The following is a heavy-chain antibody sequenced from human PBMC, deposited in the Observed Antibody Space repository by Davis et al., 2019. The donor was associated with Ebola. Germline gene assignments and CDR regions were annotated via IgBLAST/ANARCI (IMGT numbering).Heavy chain of an antibody. J-gene: IGHJ4*02. CDR2: IGTSPTSV. D-gene: IGHD5-18*01. CDR3: ARGFSSGIFDN. V-gene: IGHV3-48*02. Sequence: GESLKISCSASGFTFSTYNMNWVRQAPGKGLEWLSYIGTSPTSVYYADSVRGRFTVSRDNAKNSVYLQMNSLRDEDTAMYYCARGFSSGIFDNWGQGTLVTVSS. CDR1: GFTFSTYN.